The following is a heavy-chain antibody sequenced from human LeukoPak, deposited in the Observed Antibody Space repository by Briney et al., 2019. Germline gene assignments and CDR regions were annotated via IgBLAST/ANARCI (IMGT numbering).Heavy chain of an antibody. CDR1: GYTFTAYS. J-gene: IGHJ4*02. D-gene: IGHD2-2*01. CDR2: INPNSGVT. V-gene: IGHV1-2*02. Sequence: ASVKVSCKASGYTFTAYSMHWVRQAPGQGLEWMGWINPNSGVTNYAQKFQGRVTMARDTSISTAYMELSSLRSDDTAVYYCARVGVEGASCYDYWGQGTLVTVSS. CDR3: ARVGVEGASCYDY.